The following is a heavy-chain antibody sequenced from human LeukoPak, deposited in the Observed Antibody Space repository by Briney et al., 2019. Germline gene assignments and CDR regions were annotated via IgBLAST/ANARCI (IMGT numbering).Heavy chain of an antibody. Sequence: PGGSLRLSCAASGFTVRTNYMSWVRQAPGKGLEWVSVIYSGGSTYYADSVKGRFTISGDNSKNTLYLQMNSLRAEDTAVYYCARTDYGSGSYNDCWGQGTLVTVSS. CDR3: ARTDYGSGSYNDC. CDR1: GFTVRTNY. CDR2: IYSGGST. J-gene: IGHJ4*02. V-gene: IGHV3-66*02. D-gene: IGHD3-10*01.